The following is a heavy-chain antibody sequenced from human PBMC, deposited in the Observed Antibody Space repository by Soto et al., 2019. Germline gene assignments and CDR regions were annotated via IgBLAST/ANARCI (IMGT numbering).Heavy chain of an antibody. CDR1: GDSVSTNSAT. V-gene: IGHV6-1*01. CDR2: TYYRSKWYN. Sequence: QVQLQQSGPGLVKPSQTLSLTCAISGDSVSTNSATWDWIRQSPSGGLEWLGRTYYRSKWYNDYAVSVKGRITINPHTSNNQLSLQLNSVTADDTAVYYCARLIGNSWLDSWGQGTLVTVSS. CDR3: ARLIGNSWLDS. J-gene: IGHJ5*01. D-gene: IGHD2-8*01.